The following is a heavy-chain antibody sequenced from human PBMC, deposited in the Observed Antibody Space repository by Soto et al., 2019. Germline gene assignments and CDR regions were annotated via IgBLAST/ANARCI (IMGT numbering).Heavy chain of an antibody. CDR1: GYTLTELS. D-gene: IGHD2-2*01. V-gene: IGHV1-24*01. Sequence: ASVKVSCKVSGYTLTELSMRWVRQAPGKGLEWMGGFDPEDGETIYAQKFQGRVTMTEDTSTDTAYMELSSLRSEDTAVYYCATRGPLGSIVVVPAAMRNYYYMDVWGKGTTVTVSS. CDR2: FDPEDGET. J-gene: IGHJ6*03. CDR3: ATRGPLGSIVVVPAAMRNYYYMDV.